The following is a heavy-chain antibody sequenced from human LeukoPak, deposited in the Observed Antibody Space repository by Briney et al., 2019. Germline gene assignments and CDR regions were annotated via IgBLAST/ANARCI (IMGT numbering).Heavy chain of an antibody. CDR2: ISAGGDST. V-gene: IGHV3-23*01. CDR3: AKDLSRAVAADWFDP. D-gene: IGHD6-19*01. CDR1: GFTFSSSA. J-gene: IGHJ5*02. Sequence: GGSLRLSCAASGFTFSSSAMSWVRQAPGKGLEWVSGISAGGDSTYYADSVKGRITISRDNSKNTLYLQMNSLRAADTAVYYCAKDLSRAVAADWFDPWDQGSLVTVSS.